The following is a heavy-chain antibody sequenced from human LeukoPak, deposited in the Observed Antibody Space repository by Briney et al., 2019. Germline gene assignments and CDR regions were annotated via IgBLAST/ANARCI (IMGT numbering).Heavy chain of an antibody. D-gene: IGHD6-19*01. CDR1: GFTFSSYG. V-gene: IGHV3-30*18. Sequence: GRSLRLSCAASGFTFSSYGMHWVRQAPGKGLEWVAVISYDGSNKYYADSVKGRFTISRDNSKNTLYLQMNSLRAEDTAVYYCAKTVSSGPFAPYFDYWGQGTLATVSS. CDR2: ISYDGSNK. J-gene: IGHJ4*02. CDR3: AKTVSSGPFAPYFDY.